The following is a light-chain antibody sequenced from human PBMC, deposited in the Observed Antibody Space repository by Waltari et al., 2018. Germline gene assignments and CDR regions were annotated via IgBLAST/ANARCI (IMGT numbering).Light chain of an antibody. J-gene: IGKJ2*01. CDR1: ESVSTN. CDR3: QQYNSWPPYT. V-gene: IGKV3-15*01. Sequence: VMTQSPGTLTVSLGDTVTLSCRVSESVSTNLAWYQQKPGQAPRVLIYGASTRAAGTAARFSGSGSRTEFSLTISSLQPEDSAVYDCQQYNSWPPYTFGQGTKLDI. CDR2: GAS.